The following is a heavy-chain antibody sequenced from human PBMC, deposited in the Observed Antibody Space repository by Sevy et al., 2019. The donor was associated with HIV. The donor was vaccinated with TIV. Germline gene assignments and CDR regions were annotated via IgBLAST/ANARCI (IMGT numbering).Heavy chain of an antibody. CDR2: ISNDGSNK. J-gene: IGHJ4*02. D-gene: IGHD1-26*01. Sequence: GGYLRLSCAASGFTFSSYAMHWVRQAPGKGLEWVAVISNDGSNKYYADSVKGRFTISRDNSKNTLYLQMISLRAEDTAVYYCARDPAYIVGATREYYFDYWGQGTLVTVSS. CDR1: GFTFSSYA. CDR3: ARDPAYIVGATREYYFDY. V-gene: IGHV3-30*01.